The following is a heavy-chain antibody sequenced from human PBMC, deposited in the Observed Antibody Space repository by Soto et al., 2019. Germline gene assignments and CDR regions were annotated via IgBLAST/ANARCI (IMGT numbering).Heavy chain of an antibody. J-gene: IGHJ4*02. Sequence: EVQLLESGGGLVQPGGSLRLSCAASGFTFSSYAMSWVRQAPGKGLEWVSAISGSGGSTYYADSVKGRFTISRDNSKNPLYLQMNSLRAEDTAVYYCAKDPYDILTGYSIYWGQGTLVTVSS. CDR3: AKDPYDILTGYSIY. V-gene: IGHV3-23*01. D-gene: IGHD3-9*01. CDR1: GFTFSSYA. CDR2: ISGSGGST.